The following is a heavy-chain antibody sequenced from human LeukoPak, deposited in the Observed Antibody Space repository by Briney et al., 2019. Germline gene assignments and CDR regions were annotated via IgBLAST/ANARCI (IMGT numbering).Heavy chain of an antibody. V-gene: IGHV3-23*01. CDR2: ISGSGGST. CDR3: ARDLSYYGSGSYYGFDY. CDR1: GFTFSSYG. D-gene: IGHD3-10*01. Sequence: GGSLRLSCAASGFTFSSYGMSWVRQAPGKGLEWASAISGSGGSTYYADSVKGRFTISRDNSKNTLYLQMNSLRAEDTAVYYCARDLSYYGSGSYYGFDYWGQGTLVTVSS. J-gene: IGHJ4*02.